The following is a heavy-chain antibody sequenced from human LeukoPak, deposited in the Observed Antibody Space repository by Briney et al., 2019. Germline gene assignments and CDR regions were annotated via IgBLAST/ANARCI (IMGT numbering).Heavy chain of an antibody. J-gene: IGHJ5*02. CDR2: IYYSGST. CDR3: ARLSCSGGSCYSIWFDP. Sequence: PSETLSLTCTVPGGSISSYYWSWIRQPPGKGLEWIGYIYYSGSTNYNPSLKSRVTISVDTSKNQFSLKLSSVTAADTAVYYCARLSCSGGSCYSIWFDPWGQGTLVTVSS. D-gene: IGHD2-15*01. V-gene: IGHV4-59*01. CDR1: GGSISSYY.